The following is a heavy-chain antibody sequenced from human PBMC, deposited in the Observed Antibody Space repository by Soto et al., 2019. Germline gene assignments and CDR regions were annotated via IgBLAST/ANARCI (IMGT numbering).Heavy chain of an antibody. CDR1: GFTFSNFG. Sequence: QVQLVESGGGVVQPGRSLRLSCAASGFTFSNFGMHWVRQAPGKGLEWVAVIWYDGSYKYYADSVKGRFTISRDNSKNTVYLQMNSLRAEDTAVYSCARASPQPEPYDLDYWGQGTLVTVSS. V-gene: IGHV3-33*01. D-gene: IGHD3-16*01. J-gene: IGHJ4*02. CDR2: IWYDGSYK. CDR3: ARASPQPEPYDLDY.